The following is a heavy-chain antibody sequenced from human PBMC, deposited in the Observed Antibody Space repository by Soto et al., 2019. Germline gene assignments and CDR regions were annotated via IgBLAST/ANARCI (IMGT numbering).Heavy chain of an antibody. CDR2: ISSSGSTI. Sequence: GGSLRLSCAASGFTFSSYEMNWVRQAPGKGLEWVSYISSSGSTIYYADSVKGRFTISRDNAKNSLYLQMNSLRAEDTAVYYCAVTGGGFYYFDYWGQGTLVTVSS. CDR3: AVTGGGFYYFDY. V-gene: IGHV3-48*03. D-gene: IGHD6-19*01. CDR1: GFTFSSYE. J-gene: IGHJ4*02.